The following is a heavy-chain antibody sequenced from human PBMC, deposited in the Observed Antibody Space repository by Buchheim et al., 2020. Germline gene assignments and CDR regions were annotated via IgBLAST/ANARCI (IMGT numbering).Heavy chain of an antibody. V-gene: IGHV4-30-4*08. CDR2: IYHSGRT. J-gene: IGHJ5*02. D-gene: IGHD5-12*01. Sequence: QVQLQESGPGLVKPSQTLSLTCTVSGGSISSGNYHWTWIRQHPGKGLEWIGYIYHSGRTYYNPSLKRRVTISVDTSKNQFSLKLSSVTAADTAVYYCATTRGYDFWPVADPWGQGTL. CDR3: ATTRGYDFWPVADP. CDR1: GGSISSGNYH.